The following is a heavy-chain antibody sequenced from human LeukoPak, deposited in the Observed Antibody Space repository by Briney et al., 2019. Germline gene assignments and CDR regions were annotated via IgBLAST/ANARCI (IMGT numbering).Heavy chain of an antibody. D-gene: IGHD3-16*01. J-gene: IGHJ3*02. Sequence: ASVKVSCKASGYTFSTYAMNWVRQAPGQGLEFMGWINTYNGNPTYAQAFTGRFVFSVDTSVSTAYLQISSLKTEDSAVYYCAGMGSHGSDIWGQGTKIIVSS. CDR3: AGMGSHGSDI. CDR1: GYTFSTYA. CDR2: INTYNGNP. V-gene: IGHV7-4-1*02.